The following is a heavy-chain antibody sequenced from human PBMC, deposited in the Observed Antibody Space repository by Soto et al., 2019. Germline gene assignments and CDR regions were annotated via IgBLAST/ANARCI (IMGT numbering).Heavy chain of an antibody. CDR3: ARDQTGITTAGGGRIDR. CDR2: VSFDGSNK. Sequence: VQLAESGGGVVQPGRSLRLSCAASGFTFSTHAMHWVRQAPGKGLECVAIVSFDGSNKYYADSVKGRFTISRDNSKNTLYLQMSGLTPEDTAFYYCARDQTGITTAGGGRIDRWGQGTLVTVSS. V-gene: IGHV3-30-3*01. CDR1: GFTFSTHA. D-gene: IGHD6-13*01. J-gene: IGHJ5*02.